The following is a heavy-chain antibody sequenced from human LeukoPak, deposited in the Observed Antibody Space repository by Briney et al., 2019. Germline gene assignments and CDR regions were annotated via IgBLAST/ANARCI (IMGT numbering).Heavy chain of an antibody. J-gene: IGHJ4*02. CDR2: IWYDGSNK. CDR3: VKVPLDDILTGYWVYFDY. Sequence: GGSLRLSCAASGFTFSSYGMYWVRQAPGKGLEWVAVIWYDGSNKYYADSVKGRFTISRDNSKNTLYLQMSSLRAEDTAVYYCVKVPLDDILTGYWVYFDYWGQGTLVTVSS. D-gene: IGHD3-9*01. V-gene: IGHV3-30*02. CDR1: GFTFSSYG.